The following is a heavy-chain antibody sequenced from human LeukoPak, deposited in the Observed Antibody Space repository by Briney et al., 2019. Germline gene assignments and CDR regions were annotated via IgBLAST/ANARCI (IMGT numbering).Heavy chain of an antibody. CDR3: ARGPYGDSYDY. CDR1: GGSISSYY. Sequence: SETLSLTCTVSGGSISSYYWSWIRQPPGKGLEWIGYTYYSGSTNYNPSLKSRVTISVDTSKNQFSLKLSSVTAADTAVYYCARGPYGDSYDYWGQGTLVTVSS. J-gene: IGHJ4*02. CDR2: TYYSGST. V-gene: IGHV4-59*01. D-gene: IGHD4-17*01.